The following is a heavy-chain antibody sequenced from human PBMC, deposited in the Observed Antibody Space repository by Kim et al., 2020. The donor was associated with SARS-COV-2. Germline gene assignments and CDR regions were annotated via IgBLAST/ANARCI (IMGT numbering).Heavy chain of an antibody. CDR3: ARQQNGAFDI. V-gene: IGHV6-1*01. CDR1: GDSVSSNGAA. J-gene: IGHJ3*02. D-gene: IGHD2-8*01. Sequence: SQTLSLTCAISGDSVSSNGAAWHWIRQSPSRGLECLGRTYYRSKWNNDYAVTVKSRITINPDTSKNQFSLQLNSVTPEDTAVYYCARQQNGAFDIWGQGTKVTVSA. CDR2: TYYRSKWNN.